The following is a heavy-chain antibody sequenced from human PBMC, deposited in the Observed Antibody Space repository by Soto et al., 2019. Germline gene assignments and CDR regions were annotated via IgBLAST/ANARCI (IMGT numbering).Heavy chain of an antibody. CDR3: ARGGPINFWSGYYKDYYYGMDV. V-gene: IGHV3-21*01. Sequence: GGSLRLSCAASGFTFSSYSMNWVRQAPGKGLEWVSSISSSSSYIYYADSVKGRFTISRDNAKNSLYLQMNSLRAEDTAVYYCARGGPINFWSGYYKDYYYGMDVWGQGTTVTVSS. CDR2: ISSSSSYI. CDR1: GFTFSSYS. D-gene: IGHD3-3*01. J-gene: IGHJ6*02.